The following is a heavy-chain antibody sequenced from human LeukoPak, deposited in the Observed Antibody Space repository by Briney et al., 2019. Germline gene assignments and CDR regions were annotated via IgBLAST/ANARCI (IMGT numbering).Heavy chain of an antibody. CDR2: ISYDGSFK. D-gene: IGHD3-10*02. CDR1: GFTFNNYG. V-gene: IGHV3-30*18. CDR3: AELGITMIGGV. J-gene: IGHJ6*04. Sequence: GGSLRLSCAASGFTFNNYGMHWVRQAPGKGLEWVAVISYDGSFKFYVDSVKGRFTISRDNAKNSLYLQMNSLRAEDTAVYYCAELGITMIGGVWGKGTTVTISS.